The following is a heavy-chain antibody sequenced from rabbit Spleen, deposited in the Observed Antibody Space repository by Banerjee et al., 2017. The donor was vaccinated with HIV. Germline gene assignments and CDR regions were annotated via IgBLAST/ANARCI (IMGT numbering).Heavy chain of an antibody. Sequence: QEQVVESGGGLVQPEGALTLTCTASGFSFGDRDVMCWVRQAPGKGLEWIACINVATGNLGYATWAKGRFSISRTSSTSVTLRMPSLTAANMATYSCARDLVGVIGWNFYLWDPGTFVSVS. CDR1: GFSFGDRDV. CDR3: ARDLVGVIGWNFYL. CDR2: INVATGNL. D-gene: IGHD1-1*01. V-gene: IGHV1S45*01. J-gene: IGHJ4*01.